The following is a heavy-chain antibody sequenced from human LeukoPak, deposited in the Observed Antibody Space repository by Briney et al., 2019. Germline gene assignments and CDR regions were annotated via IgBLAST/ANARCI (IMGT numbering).Heavy chain of an antibody. V-gene: IGHV4-39*01. D-gene: IGHD3-22*01. CDR1: GGSISSYY. CDR3: ARHAPYYYDSSGYYHPFDY. J-gene: IGHJ4*02. CDR2: VYYSGST. Sequence: SETLSLTCIVSGGSISSYYWSWIRQPPGKGLEWIGSVYYSGSTYYNPSLKSRVTISVDTSKNQFSLKLSSVTAADTAVYYCARHAPYYYDSSGYYHPFDYWGQGTLVTVSS.